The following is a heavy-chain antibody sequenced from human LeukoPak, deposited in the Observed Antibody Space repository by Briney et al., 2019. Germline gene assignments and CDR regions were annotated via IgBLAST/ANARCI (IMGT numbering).Heavy chain of an antibody. CDR2: IWYEGTNK. CDR1: GFTFSSYG. J-gene: IGHJ4*02. CDR3: ARDSCGGDCYPYTFDY. Sequence: GGSLRLSCVASGFTFSSYGMHWVRQAPGKGLEWVAIIWYEGTNKYYARSVKGRFTISRDNSKNTLYLQMNSLRAEDTAVYYCARDSCGGDCYPYTFDYWGQGTLVSVSS. V-gene: IGHV3-33*01. D-gene: IGHD2-21*02.